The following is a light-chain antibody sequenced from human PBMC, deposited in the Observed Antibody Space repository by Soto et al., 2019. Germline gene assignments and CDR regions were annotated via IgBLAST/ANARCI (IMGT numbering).Light chain of an antibody. V-gene: IGKV1-9*01. CDR2: AAS. CDR1: QGISSY. Sequence: DIQLTQSPSFLSASVGDRVTITCRASQGISSYLAWYQQKPGKAPKLLIYAASTLQSGVPSRFSGSGSGTEFTRTISSLQPEDFATYYCQQLNSWTFGQGTKVEIK. CDR3: QQLNSWT. J-gene: IGKJ1*01.